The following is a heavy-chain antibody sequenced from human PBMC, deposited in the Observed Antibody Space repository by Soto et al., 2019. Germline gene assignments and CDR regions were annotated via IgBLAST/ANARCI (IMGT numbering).Heavy chain of an antibody. J-gene: IGHJ5*02. Sequence: QVQLQESGPGLVKPSQTLSLTCTVSGGSISSGGYYWSWIRRHPGKGLEWIGYIYYSGSTYYNPSRKSRFPIPVDTSKNQFPLKLSSVTAADPAVYSCAGPIAPWGQGTLVTVSS. CDR2: IYYSGST. CDR1: GGSISSGGYY. CDR3: AGPIAP. V-gene: IGHV4-31*03.